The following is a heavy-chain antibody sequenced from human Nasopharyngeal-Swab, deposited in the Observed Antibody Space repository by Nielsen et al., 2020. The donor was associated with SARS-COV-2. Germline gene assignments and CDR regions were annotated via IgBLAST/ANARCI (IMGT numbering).Heavy chain of an antibody. J-gene: IGHJ4*02. V-gene: IGHV4-39*01. D-gene: IGHD3-3*01. CDR3: ARISEYYDFWGGYYVDY. CDR1: GGPISSSSYY. Sequence: SETLSLTCTVSGGPISSSSYYWGWLRQPPGQGLEWIGSIYYSGRPYYNPSLKSRVTISVDTSKNQFSLKMRSVTAADTAVYYCARISEYYDFWGGYYVDYWGQGTLVTVSS. CDR2: IYYSGRP.